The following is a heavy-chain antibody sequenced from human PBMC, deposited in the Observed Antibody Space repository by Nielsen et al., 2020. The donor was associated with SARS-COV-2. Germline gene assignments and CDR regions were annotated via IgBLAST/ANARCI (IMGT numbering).Heavy chain of an antibody. D-gene: IGHD4-17*01. Sequence: SETLSLTCAVSGESFSGYYQWSWIRQPPGKGLEWIGEISHSGTTNYNPSLKSRVTISVDTSKNQFSLKLSSVTAADTAVYYCARVMTTVTKWDYYYYYMDVWGKGTTVTVSS. J-gene: IGHJ6*03. CDR3: ARVMTTVTKWDYYYYYMDV. CDR1: GESFSGYY. CDR2: ISHSGTT. V-gene: IGHV4-34*01.